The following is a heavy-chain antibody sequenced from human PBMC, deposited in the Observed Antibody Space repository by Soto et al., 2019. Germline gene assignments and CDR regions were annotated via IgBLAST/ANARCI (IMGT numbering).Heavy chain of an antibody. V-gene: IGHV3-21*01. CDR3: ARNYYDSSGNFDY. D-gene: IGHD3-22*01. CDR2: ISSSSSYI. Sequence: LRLSCAASGFTFSSYSMNWVRQAPGKGLEWVSSISSSSSYIYYADSVKGRFTISRDNAKNSLYLQMNSLRAEDTAVYYCARNYYDSSGNFDYWGQGTLVTVSS. J-gene: IGHJ4*02. CDR1: GFTFSSYS.